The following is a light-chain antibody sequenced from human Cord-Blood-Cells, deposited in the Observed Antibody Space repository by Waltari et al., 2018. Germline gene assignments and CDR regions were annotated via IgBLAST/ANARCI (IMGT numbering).Light chain of an antibody. Sequence: DIQMTQSPSTLSASVGDRVTITCRASQSISSWLAWYQQKPGKAPKLLIYDASSLESGVPSRFSGSRSGTEFTLTISSLQPDDFATYYCQQYNSYSFGQGTKLEIK. CDR3: QQYNSYS. J-gene: IGKJ2*01. CDR2: DAS. V-gene: IGKV1-5*01. CDR1: QSISSW.